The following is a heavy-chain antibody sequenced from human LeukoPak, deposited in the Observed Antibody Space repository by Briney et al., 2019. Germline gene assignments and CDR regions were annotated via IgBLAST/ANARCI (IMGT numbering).Heavy chain of an antibody. CDR1: GFTFSSYS. CDR3: ARDRGGIGYYMDV. V-gene: IGHV3-48*01. CDR2: ISSSSGNI. J-gene: IGHJ6*03. D-gene: IGHD3-16*02. Sequence: GGSLRLSCAASGFTFSSYSMNWVHQAPGKGLEWVSYISSSSGNIYYADSVKGRFTISRDNAKTSLYLQMSSLRAEDTALYYCARDRGGIGYYMDVWGKGTTVTVSS.